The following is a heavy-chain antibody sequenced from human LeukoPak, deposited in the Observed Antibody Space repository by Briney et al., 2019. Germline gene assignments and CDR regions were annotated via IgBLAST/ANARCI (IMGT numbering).Heavy chain of an antibody. D-gene: IGHD2-2*01. V-gene: IGHV4-59*01. CDR2: IYYSGST. Sequence: SETLSLTCTVSGDSMRSYFWSWIRQPPGKGLEWIGYIYYSGSTNYNPSLKSRVTISVDTSKNQFSLKLSSVTAADTAVYYCARLIVVVPAVDYGMDVWGQGTTVTVSS. CDR3: ARLIVVVPAVDYGMDV. J-gene: IGHJ6*02. CDR1: GDSMRSYF.